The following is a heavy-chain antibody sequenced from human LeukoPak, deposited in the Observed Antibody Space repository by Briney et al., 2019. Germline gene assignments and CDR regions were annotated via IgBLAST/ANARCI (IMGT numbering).Heavy chain of an antibody. Sequence: GGSLRLSCAASGFTFSSYGMHWVRQAPGKGLEWVAFIRYDGRNKYYADSVKGRFTSSRDNSRNTLYLQMNSLRAEDTAVYYCAKTYDYGDYGYFDYWGQGTLVTVSS. V-gene: IGHV3-30*02. J-gene: IGHJ4*02. CDR2: IRYDGRNK. D-gene: IGHD4-17*01. CDR3: AKTYDYGDYGYFDY. CDR1: GFTFSSYG.